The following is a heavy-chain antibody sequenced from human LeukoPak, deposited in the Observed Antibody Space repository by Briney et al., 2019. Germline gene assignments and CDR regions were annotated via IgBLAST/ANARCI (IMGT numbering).Heavy chain of an antibody. CDR1: GYTFTSYY. J-gene: IGHJ1*01. Sequence: ASVTVSCTASGYTFTSYYMHWVRQAPGQGLEWMGIINPSSGSTSYAQKFQGRVTMARDTSTSTVYMELSSLRSEDTAVYYCARAAVVISDWGQGTLVTVSS. CDR2: INPSSGST. D-gene: IGHD3-22*01. V-gene: IGHV1-46*01. CDR3: ARAAVVISD.